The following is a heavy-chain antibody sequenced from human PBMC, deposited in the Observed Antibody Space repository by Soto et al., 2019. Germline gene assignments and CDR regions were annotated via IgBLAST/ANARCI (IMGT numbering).Heavy chain of an antibody. V-gene: IGHV1-18*01. J-gene: IGHJ5*02. Sequence: ASVKVSCKASGYTFTSYGISWVRQAPGQGLEWMGWISAYNGNTNYAQKLQGRVTMTTDTSTSTAYMELRSLRSDDTAVYYCARDWFGMAETQPNWLDPWGQGTLVTVSS. CDR2: ISAYNGNT. D-gene: IGHD3-3*01. CDR1: GYTFTSYG. CDR3: ARDWFGMAETQPNWLDP.